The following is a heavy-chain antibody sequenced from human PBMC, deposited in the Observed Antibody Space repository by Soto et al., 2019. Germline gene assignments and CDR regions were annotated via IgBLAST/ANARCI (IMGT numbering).Heavy chain of an antibody. Sequence: QVQLQESGPGLVKPSETLSLTCTVSGGSVSSGSYYWSWIRQPPGKGLEWIGYIYYSGSTNYNPSLKSRVTISVDTSKHQFSLKLSSVTAADTAVYYCARRSSSWYHPFDYWGQGTLVTVSA. CDR2: IYYSGST. CDR3: ARRSSSWYHPFDY. V-gene: IGHV4-61*01. D-gene: IGHD6-13*01. J-gene: IGHJ4*02. CDR1: GGSVSSGSYY.